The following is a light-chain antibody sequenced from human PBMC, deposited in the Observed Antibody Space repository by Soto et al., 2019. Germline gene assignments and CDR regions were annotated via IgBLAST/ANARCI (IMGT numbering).Light chain of an antibody. Sequence: EIVMTQSPATLSVSPGERVTLSCRARQSVSSNLAWYQQRPGQAPRLLIYDSFTRATGVPARFSGSGSGTDFTLTISSLQSEDFAVYYCQQYNGWPPRTFGQGTKVEIK. CDR3: QQYNGWPPRT. CDR1: QSVSSN. V-gene: IGKV3-15*01. J-gene: IGKJ1*01. CDR2: DSF.